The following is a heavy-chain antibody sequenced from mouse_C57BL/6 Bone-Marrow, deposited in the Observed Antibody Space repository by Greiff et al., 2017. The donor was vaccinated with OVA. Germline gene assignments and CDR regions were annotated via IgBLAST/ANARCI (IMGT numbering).Heavy chain of an antibody. J-gene: IGHJ1*03. Sequence: VQLKESGAELVKPGASVKMSCKASGYTFTTYPIEWMKQNHGKSLEWIGNFHPYNDDTKYNEKFKGKATLTVEKSSSTVYLELSRLTSDDSAVYYCARPYYGSGDHWYFDVWGTGTTVTVSS. CDR1: GYTFTTYP. CDR2: FHPYNDDT. D-gene: IGHD1-1*01. V-gene: IGHV1-47*01. CDR3: ARPYYGSGDHWYFDV.